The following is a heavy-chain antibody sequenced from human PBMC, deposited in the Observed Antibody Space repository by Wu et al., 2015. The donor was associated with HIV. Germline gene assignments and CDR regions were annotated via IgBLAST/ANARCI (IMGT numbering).Heavy chain of an antibody. V-gene: IGHV1-46*01. D-gene: IGHD6-19*01. J-gene: IGHJ4*02. CDR1: GYTFTSYY. CDR3: ARDFGSGQWLVY. CDR2: INPSGGST. Sequence: QVQLVQSGAEVKKPGASVKVSCQTSGYTFTSYYIHWVRQAPGQGLEWMGIINPSGGSTNYAQNFQGRVTMTSDTSTTTVYMDLNSLGSEDTAIYYCARDFGSGQWLVYWGQGTLVTVSS.